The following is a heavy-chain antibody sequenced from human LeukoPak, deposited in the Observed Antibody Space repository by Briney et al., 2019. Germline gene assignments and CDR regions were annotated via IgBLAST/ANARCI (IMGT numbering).Heavy chain of an antibody. CDR3: VRSSSWRYFDY. Sequence: SETLSLTCTVSGGSVSSGSYCWNWLRQPPGKGLEWIGYIYYSGSTNYNPSLKSRVTISVDTSKNQFSLKLSSVTAADTAVYFCVRSSSWRYFDYWGQGTLVTVSS. V-gene: IGHV4-61*01. D-gene: IGHD6-13*01. J-gene: IGHJ4*02. CDR1: GGSVSSGSYC. CDR2: IYYSGST.